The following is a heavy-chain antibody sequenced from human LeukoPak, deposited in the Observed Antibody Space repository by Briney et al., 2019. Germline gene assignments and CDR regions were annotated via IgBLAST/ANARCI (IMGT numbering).Heavy chain of an antibody. D-gene: IGHD2-15*01. CDR1: GFTFSSYA. Sequence: SGGSLRLSCAASGFTFSSYAMHWVRQAPGKGLEWVAVISYDGSNKYYADSVKGRFTISRDNSKNSLYLQMNSLRAEDTAVYYCARVSRDIVVVVAATYFDYWGQGTLVTVSS. V-gene: IGHV3-30*04. CDR3: ARVSRDIVVVVAATYFDY. J-gene: IGHJ4*02. CDR2: ISYDGSNK.